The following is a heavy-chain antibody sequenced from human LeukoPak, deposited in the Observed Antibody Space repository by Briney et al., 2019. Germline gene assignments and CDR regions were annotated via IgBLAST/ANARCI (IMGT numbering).Heavy chain of an antibody. CDR3: AANSADYNTLGSSYKV. J-gene: IGHJ4*02. Sequence: SETLSLTCTVSGGSISRSSYYWGRIRQPPGKGLEWIGRIYYSGSTYYNPSLKSRVTISVDTSKTQFSLKLNSVTAADTAVFYCAANSADYNTLGSSYKVWGQGTLVTVSS. CDR1: GGSISRSSYY. V-gene: IGHV4-39*01. CDR2: IYYSGST. D-gene: IGHD3-10*01.